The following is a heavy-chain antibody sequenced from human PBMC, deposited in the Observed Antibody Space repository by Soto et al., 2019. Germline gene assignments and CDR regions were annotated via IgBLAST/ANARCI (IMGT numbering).Heavy chain of an antibody. Sequence: QVQLQESGPGLVKHSETLSLTCTVSGGSISSHYWSWIRQPPGRGLEWIGFIYYSGITDSNPSLMSRVTISLDTSKNQLSLRLSSVTAADTAVYYCARPRGIAPAVWYFDLLGRGTLVTVSS. CDR3: ARPRGIAPAVWYFDL. CDR1: GGSISSHY. CDR2: IYYSGIT. V-gene: IGHV4-59*08. J-gene: IGHJ2*01. D-gene: IGHD6-13*01.